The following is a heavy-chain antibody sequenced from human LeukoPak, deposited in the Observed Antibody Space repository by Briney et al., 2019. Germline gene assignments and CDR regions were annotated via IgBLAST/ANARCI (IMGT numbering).Heavy chain of an antibody. CDR2: IIPILGIA. V-gene: IGHV1-69*04. J-gene: IGHJ3*02. D-gene: IGHD6-19*01. Sequence: GASVKVSCKASGYTFTSYGISWVRQAPGQGLEWMGRIIPILGIANYAQKFQGRVTITADKSTSTAYMELSSLRSEDTAVYYCARDAGVYSSGWYRSADAFDIWGQGTMVTVSS. CDR3: ARDAGVYSSGWYRSADAFDI. CDR1: GYTFTSYG.